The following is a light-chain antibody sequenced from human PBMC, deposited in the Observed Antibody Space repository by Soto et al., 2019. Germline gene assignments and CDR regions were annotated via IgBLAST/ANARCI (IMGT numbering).Light chain of an antibody. CDR2: GAS. CDR3: QQYGSSPPLT. Sequence: EIVLTQSPGTLSLSPGERATLSCRASQSVSSSYLAWYQQKLGQAPRLLIYGASSRATGIPDRFSGSGSGTDFTLTISRLEPEDFAVYYCQQYGSSPPLTFGPGTKVDIK. J-gene: IGKJ3*01. CDR1: QSVSSSY. V-gene: IGKV3-20*01.